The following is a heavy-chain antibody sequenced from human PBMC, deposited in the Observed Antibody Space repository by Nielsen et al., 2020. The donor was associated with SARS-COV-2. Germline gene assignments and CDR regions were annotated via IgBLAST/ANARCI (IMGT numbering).Heavy chain of an antibody. D-gene: IGHD4-17*01. J-gene: IGHJ6*02. CDR1: GGSISTYPFY. Sequence: SETLSLTCTVSGGSISTYPFYWGWIRQPPGKGLEWIGSFYYTGITYSNPSLKSRVTMPVDTSKNQFSLQLTAVTAADTGVYYCARLDGDNDFYHPYGMDGWGQWTTVTVSS. CDR2: FYYTGIT. CDR3: ARLDGDNDFYHPYGMDG. V-gene: IGHV4-39*01.